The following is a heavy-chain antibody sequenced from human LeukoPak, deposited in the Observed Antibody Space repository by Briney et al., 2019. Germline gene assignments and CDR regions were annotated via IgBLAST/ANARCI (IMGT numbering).Heavy chain of an antibody. Sequence: GGSLRLSCAASGFTFSSYWMHWVRQAPGKGLVWVSRINSDGSSTSYADSVKGRFTISRDKAKNTLYLQMNSLRAEDTAVYYCARVGSYGSPSDYWGQGTLVTVSS. CDR1: GFTFSSYW. D-gene: IGHD3-16*01. CDR2: INSDGSST. V-gene: IGHV3-74*01. J-gene: IGHJ4*02. CDR3: ARVGSYGSPSDY.